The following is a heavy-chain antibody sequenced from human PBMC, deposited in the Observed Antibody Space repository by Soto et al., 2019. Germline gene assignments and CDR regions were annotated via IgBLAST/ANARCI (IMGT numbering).Heavy chain of an antibody. Sequence: GSLRLSCAASGFTFSSYAMHGVRQAPGKGLEWVAVISYDGSNKYYADSVKGRFTISRDNSKNTLYLQMNSLRAEDTAVYYCARDIRYYDFWSGYPQGPIDYWGQGTLVTVSS. V-gene: IGHV3-30-3*01. D-gene: IGHD3-3*01. CDR2: ISYDGSNK. CDR3: ARDIRYYDFWSGYPQGPIDY. J-gene: IGHJ4*02. CDR1: GFTFSSYA.